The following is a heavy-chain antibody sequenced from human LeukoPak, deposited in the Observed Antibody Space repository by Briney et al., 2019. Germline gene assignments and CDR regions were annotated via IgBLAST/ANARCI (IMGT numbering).Heavy chain of an antibody. CDR3: ARGIGVRGVRNSVY. Sequence: SETLSLTCAVYGGSFSGYYWSWIRQPPGKGLEWIGEINHSGSANYNPSLKSRVTISVDTSKNQFSLKLSSVTAADTAVYYCARGIGVRGVRNSVYRGQGTPVTVSS. D-gene: IGHD3-10*01. V-gene: IGHV4-34*01. CDR2: INHSGSA. CDR1: GGSFSGYY. J-gene: IGHJ4*02.